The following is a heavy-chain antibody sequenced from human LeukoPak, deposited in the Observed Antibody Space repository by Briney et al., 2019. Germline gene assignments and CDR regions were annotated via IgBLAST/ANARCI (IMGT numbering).Heavy chain of an antibody. J-gene: IGHJ4*02. V-gene: IGHV1-69*04. CDR2: FNPMSDIA. CDR3: ARMVISGSHMYYFDS. Sequence: GASVKVSCKASGGNFSSYAISWVRQAPGQGLEWMGMFNPMSDIANYAQKFQGRVTITADKSTSTAYMEVSSLRSEDTAFYYCARMVISGSHMYYFDSWGQGTLVIVSS. CDR1: GGNFSSYA. D-gene: IGHD1-26*01.